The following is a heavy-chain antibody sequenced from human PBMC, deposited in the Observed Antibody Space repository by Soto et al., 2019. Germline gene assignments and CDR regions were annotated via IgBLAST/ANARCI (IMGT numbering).Heavy chain of an antibody. Sequence: AAGKVCCEAWGYRFANSGVSWGRQSPGQGHVWMGWISAYNGNTIYAQKLQGRVTMTTDTSTSTAYMELRSLRSDDTPVSPCARRFPFATRGHQFDCLG. CDR3: ARRFPFATRGHQFDC. CDR2: ISAYNGNT. D-gene: IGHD2-15*01. J-gene: IGHJ4*01. CDR1: GYRFANSG. V-gene: IGHV1-18*04.